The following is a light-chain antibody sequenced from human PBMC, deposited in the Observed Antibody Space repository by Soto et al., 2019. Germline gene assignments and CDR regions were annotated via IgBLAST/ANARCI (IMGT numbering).Light chain of an antibody. CDR1: SSDVGGYNY. J-gene: IGLJ1*01. CDR3: ISYTSSSIDDV. Sequence: QSALTQPASVSGSPGQSITISCTGTSSDVGGYNYVSWYQQHPGKAPKLMIYEVSNRPSGVSNRCSGSKSGNTASLTISGLQAEDESDYYCISYTSSSIDDVFGTGTKVTVL. CDR2: EVS. V-gene: IGLV2-14*01.